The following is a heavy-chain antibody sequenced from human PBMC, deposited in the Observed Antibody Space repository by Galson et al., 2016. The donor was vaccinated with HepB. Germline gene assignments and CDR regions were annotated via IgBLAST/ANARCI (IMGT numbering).Heavy chain of an antibody. V-gene: IGHV3-73*01. CDR2: IRSKRNSYAT. CDR3: AGSRRAEGGGDFWSNYFLPWAFDI. Sequence: SLRLSCAASGFSFSGSAVHWVRQAPGKGLEWIDRIRSKRNSYATAYGASVKGRFTISRDDSKDTAYLQMNSLKIDDTAVYFCAGSRRAEGGGDFWSNYFLPWAFDIWGQGTMVTVSS. CDR1: GFSFSGSA. D-gene: IGHD3-3*01. J-gene: IGHJ3*02.